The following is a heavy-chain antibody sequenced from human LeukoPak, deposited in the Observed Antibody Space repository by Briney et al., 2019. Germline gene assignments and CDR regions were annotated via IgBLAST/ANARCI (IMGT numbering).Heavy chain of an antibody. D-gene: IGHD6-19*01. CDR3: AKDSSSSGWASTTDY. CDR2: ISGGGVTT. CDR1: GFTSIAYA. J-gene: IGHJ4*02. V-gene: IGHV3-23*01. Sequence: GGSLRLSCVGSGFTSIAYALTWASQAPGKGLEWVSGISGGGVTTYYADSVKGRFTVSRDNSENTVFLQMNSLRAEDTAIYNCAKDSSSSGWASTTDYWGQGTLVTVSS.